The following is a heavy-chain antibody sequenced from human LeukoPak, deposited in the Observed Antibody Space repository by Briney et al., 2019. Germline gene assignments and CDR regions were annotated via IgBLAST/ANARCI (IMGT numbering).Heavy chain of an antibody. V-gene: IGHV1-18*01. Sequence: ASVKVSCKASGYTFTSYGISWVRQAPGQGPEWMGWISAYNGNTNYAQKLQGRVTMTTDTSTNTAYMGLRSLRSDDTAVYYCARYSGSYFFDYWGQGTLVTVSS. CDR1: GYTFTSYG. J-gene: IGHJ4*02. CDR2: ISAYNGNT. D-gene: IGHD1-26*01. CDR3: ARYSGSYFFDY.